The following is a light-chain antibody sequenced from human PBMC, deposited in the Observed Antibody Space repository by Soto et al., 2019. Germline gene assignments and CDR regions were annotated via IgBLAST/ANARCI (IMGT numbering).Light chain of an antibody. Sequence: QSALTQPRSVSGSPGQSVTISCTGTSSDVGGYYSVSWYQHHPGKAPKLMIYDVSKRPSGVPDRFSGSKSGNTASLTISGLQAEDEADYYGCSSAGGYVFGTGTTVTVL. CDR3: CSSAGGYV. CDR2: DVS. CDR1: SSDVGGYYS. J-gene: IGLJ1*01. V-gene: IGLV2-11*01.